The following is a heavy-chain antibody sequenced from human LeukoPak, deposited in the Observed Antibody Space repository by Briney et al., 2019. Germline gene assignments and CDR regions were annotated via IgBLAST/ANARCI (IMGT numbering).Heavy chain of an antibody. J-gene: IGHJ4*02. Sequence: GGSLRLSCAASGFTFSSYAMSWVRQAPGKGLEWVSAISGSGGSTYYADSVKGQFTISRDNSKNTLYLQMNSLRAEDTALYYCAREAPYYYGAGSYYLSYWGQGTLVTVSS. CDR1: GFTFSSYA. V-gene: IGHV3-23*01. CDR2: ISGSGGST. CDR3: AREAPYYYGAGSYYLSY. D-gene: IGHD3-10*01.